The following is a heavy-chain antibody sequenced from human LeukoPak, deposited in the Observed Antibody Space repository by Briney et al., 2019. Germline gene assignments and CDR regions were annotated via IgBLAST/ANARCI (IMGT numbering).Heavy chain of an antibody. CDR1: GYTFTSYA. D-gene: IGHD3-10*01. V-gene: IGHV7-4-1*02. J-gene: IGHJ4*02. CDR2: INTNTGNP. CDR3: AREDRNYGSGSDFDY. Sequence: GASVKVSCKASGYTFTSYAMDWVRQAPGQGLEWMGWINTNTGNPTYAQGFTGRFVFSLDTSVSTAYLQISSLKAEDTAVYYCAREDRNYGSGSDFDYWGQGTLVTVSS.